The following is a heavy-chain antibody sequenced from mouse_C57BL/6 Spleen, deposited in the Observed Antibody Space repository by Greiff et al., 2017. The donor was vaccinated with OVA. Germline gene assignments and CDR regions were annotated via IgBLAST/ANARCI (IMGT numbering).Heavy chain of an antibody. CDR3: ARGNPPDY. J-gene: IGHJ2*01. CDR1: GYAFSSSW. CDR2: IYPGDGDT. Sequence: VQRVESGPELVRPGASVKISCKASGYAFSSSWMNWVKQRPGKGLEWIGRIYPGDGDTNYNGKFKGKATLTADKSSSTAYMQLSSLTSEDSAVYFCARGNPPDYWGQGTTLTVSS. V-gene: IGHV1-82*01. D-gene: IGHD2-1*01.